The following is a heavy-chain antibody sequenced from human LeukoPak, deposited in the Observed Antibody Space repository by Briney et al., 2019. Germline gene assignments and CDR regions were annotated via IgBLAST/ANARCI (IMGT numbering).Heavy chain of an antibody. Sequence: GGSLRLSCAASGFTVSSNYMSWVRQAPGKGLEWVSVIYSGGSTYYADSVKGRFTISRDNSKNTLYLQMNSLRAEDTAVYYCATSSGRRFYYYYYMDVWGKGTTVTVSS. CDR1: GFTVSSNY. CDR3: ATSSGRRFYYYYYMDV. CDR2: IYSGGST. V-gene: IGHV3-53*01. D-gene: IGHD1-26*01. J-gene: IGHJ6*03.